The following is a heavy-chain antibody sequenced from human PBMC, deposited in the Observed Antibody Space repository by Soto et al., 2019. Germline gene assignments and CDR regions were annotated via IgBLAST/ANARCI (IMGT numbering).Heavy chain of an antibody. V-gene: IGHV3-30*18. Sequence: GGSLRLSCAASGFTFSSYGMHWVRQAPGKGLEWVAVISYDGSNKYYADSVKGRFTISRDNSKNTLYLQMNSLRAEDTAVYYCAKDSGFLEWLLFNGMDVWGQGTTVTVSS. CDR2: ISYDGSNK. CDR3: AKDSGFLEWLLFNGMDV. CDR1: GFTFSSYG. J-gene: IGHJ6*02. D-gene: IGHD3-3*01.